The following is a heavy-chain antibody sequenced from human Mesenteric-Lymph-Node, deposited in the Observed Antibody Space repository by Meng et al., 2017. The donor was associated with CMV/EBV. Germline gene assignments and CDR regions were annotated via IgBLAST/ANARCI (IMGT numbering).Heavy chain of an antibody. V-gene: IGHV1-2*06. CDR2: INPNSGGA. D-gene: IGHD3-10*01. J-gene: IGHJ6*02. CDR3: ASPERPYLVRGVISDGMDA. CDR1: FTGFY. Sequence: FTGFYIHWVRQAPGQGLEWVGRINPNSGGANIAEKFRGRVTLTRDTSIRTAYMELNSLTSDDTAVYYCASPERPYLVRGVISDGMDAWGQGSAVTVSS.